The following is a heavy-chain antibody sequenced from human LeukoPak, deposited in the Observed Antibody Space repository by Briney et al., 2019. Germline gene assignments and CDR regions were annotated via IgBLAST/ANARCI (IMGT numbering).Heavy chain of an antibody. CDR3: ANDDSSGYYFVLADHLYFQH. CDR1: GGTFSSYA. Sequence: GASVKVSCKASGGTFSSYAISWVRQAPGQGLEWMGGIIPIFGTAKYAQKFQGRVTITADESTSTAYMELSSLRSEDTAVYYCANDDSSGYYFVLADHLYFQHWGQGTLVTVSS. J-gene: IGHJ1*01. V-gene: IGHV1-69*13. D-gene: IGHD3-22*01. CDR2: IIPIFGTA.